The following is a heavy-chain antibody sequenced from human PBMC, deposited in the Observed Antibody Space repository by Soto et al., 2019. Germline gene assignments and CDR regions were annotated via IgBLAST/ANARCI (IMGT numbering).Heavy chain of an antibody. D-gene: IGHD3-16*02. CDR3: ARNSDYDYIWGSYRLYFDY. Sequence: EVQLVESGGGLVKPGGSLRLSCAASGFTFSSYSMNWVRQAPGKGLEWVSSISSSSSYIYYADSVKGRFTISRDNAKNSLYLQMNSLRADDTAVYYCARNSDYDYIWGSYRLYFDYWGQGTLVTVSS. CDR2: ISSSSSYI. CDR1: GFTFSSYS. J-gene: IGHJ4*02. V-gene: IGHV3-21*01.